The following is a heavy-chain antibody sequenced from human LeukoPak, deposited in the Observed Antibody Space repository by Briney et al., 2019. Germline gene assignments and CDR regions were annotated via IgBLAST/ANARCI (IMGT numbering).Heavy chain of an antibody. CDR3: ARGTRIMITFGGVIVIQRGSAYAFDI. D-gene: IGHD3-16*02. V-gene: IGHV4-4*02. J-gene: IGHJ3*02. CDR1: GGSISSSNW. CDR2: IYHSGST. Sequence: SGTLSLTCAVSGGSISSSNWWSWVRQPPGKGLEWIGEIYHSGSTNYNPSLKSRVTISVDKSKNQFSLKMTSVTAAVTAVYYCARGTRIMITFGGVIVIQRGSAYAFDIWGQGTMVTVSS.